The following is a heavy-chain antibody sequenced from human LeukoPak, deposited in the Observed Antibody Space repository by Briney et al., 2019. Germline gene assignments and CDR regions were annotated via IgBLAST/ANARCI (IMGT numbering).Heavy chain of an antibody. CDR3: AKATAYYYDSSGYLEY. Sequence: GGSLRLSCAASGFTFSSYAMSWVRQAPGKGPEWVSAISGSGGSTYYADSVKGRFTISRDNSKNTLYLQMNSLRAEDTAVYYCAKATAYYYDSSGYLEYWGQGTLVTVSS. J-gene: IGHJ4*02. D-gene: IGHD3-22*01. CDR2: ISGSGGST. CDR1: GFTFSSYA. V-gene: IGHV3-23*01.